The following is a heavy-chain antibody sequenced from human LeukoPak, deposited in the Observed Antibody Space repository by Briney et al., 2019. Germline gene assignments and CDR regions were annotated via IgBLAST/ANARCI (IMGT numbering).Heavy chain of an antibody. J-gene: IGHJ6*02. CDR2: INHSGST. CDR1: GGSISSSGYY. V-gene: IGHV4-39*07. D-gene: IGHD2-2*01. Sequence: PSETLSLTCTVSGGSISSSGYYWSWIRQPPGKGLEWIGEINHSGSTNYNPSLKSRVTISVDTSKNQFSLKLSSVTAADTAVYYCARGRLVVPAALYYYYGMDVWGQGTTVTVSS. CDR3: ARGRLVVPAALYYYYGMDV.